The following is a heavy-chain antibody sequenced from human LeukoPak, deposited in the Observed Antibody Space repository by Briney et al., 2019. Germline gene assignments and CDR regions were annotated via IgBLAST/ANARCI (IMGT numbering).Heavy chain of an antibody. CDR2: INIDGTTT. J-gene: IGHJ4*02. Sequence: GGSLRLSCAASGLTFTNYWIHWVRQAPGEGLVWVSRINIDGTTTTYADSVKGRFTISRDNAKNTVYLQMNSLRVEDTAVYYCGNHDCSDYYGGQGTLVTVSA. CDR3: GNHDCSDYY. CDR1: GLTFTNYW. D-gene: IGHD4-11*01. V-gene: IGHV3-74*01.